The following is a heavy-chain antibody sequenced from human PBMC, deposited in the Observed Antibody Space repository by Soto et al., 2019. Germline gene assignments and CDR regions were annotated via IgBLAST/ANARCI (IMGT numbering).Heavy chain of an antibody. CDR2: ITGRGDVT. Sequence: GGSLRLSCAASGFTFSSRIMSWVRQAPGKGLEWVSSITGRGDVTNYAGSVRGRFTISRDNSKNTLDLQMNSLRAEDTAIYYCAHMTGFDYWGQGALVTVSS. CDR1: GFTFSSRI. J-gene: IGHJ4*02. CDR3: AHMTGFDY. V-gene: IGHV3-23*01. D-gene: IGHD3-9*01.